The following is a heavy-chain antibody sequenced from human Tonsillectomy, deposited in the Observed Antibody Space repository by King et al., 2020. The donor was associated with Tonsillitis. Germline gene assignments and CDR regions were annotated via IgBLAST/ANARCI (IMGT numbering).Heavy chain of an antibody. CDR3: ARDWRPSGWHDYYYYYMDV. Sequence: VQLVESGAEVKKPGASVTVSCKASGYTFTSYGISWVRQAPGQGLEWMGWISTYNANTNYAQKLQGRVTMTTDTSTSTAYMELRSLRSDDTAVYYCARDWRPSGWHDYYYYYMDVWGKGTTVTVSS. CDR2: ISTYNANT. J-gene: IGHJ6*03. CDR1: GYTFTSYG. D-gene: IGHD6-19*01. V-gene: IGHV1-18*01.